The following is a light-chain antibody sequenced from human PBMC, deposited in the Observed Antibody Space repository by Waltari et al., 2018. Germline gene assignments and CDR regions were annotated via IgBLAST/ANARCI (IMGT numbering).Light chain of an antibody. CDR1: QNILSSSDNKNY. CDR3: QQCYHLPS. CDR2: WAS. V-gene: IGKV4-1*01. J-gene: IGKJ4*01. Sequence: EIVMTQSPDSVAVSLGERATIHCRSSQNILSSSDNKNYLVWYQQKPGQPPKLLISWASTRESGVPDRFSGSGSGTDFTLTISSLQAEDVAVYYCQQCYHLPSFGGGTRVEIK.